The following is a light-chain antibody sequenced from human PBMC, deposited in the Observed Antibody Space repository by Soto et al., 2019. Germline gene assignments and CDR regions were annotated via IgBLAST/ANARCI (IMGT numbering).Light chain of an antibody. CDR3: QQYNSGPFT. Sequence: DIQMTQSPSTLSASVGDRVTIACRASQTISSWLAWYQHKPGKAPKLLIYDASSLESGVPSRFSGSGSGTEFTLTISSLPPDDFATDYCQQYNSGPFTFGPGTKVDIK. CDR1: QTISSW. V-gene: IGKV1-5*01. CDR2: DAS. J-gene: IGKJ3*01.